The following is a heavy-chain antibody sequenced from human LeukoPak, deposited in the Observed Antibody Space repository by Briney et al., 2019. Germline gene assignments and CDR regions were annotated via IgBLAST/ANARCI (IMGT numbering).Heavy chain of an antibody. D-gene: IGHD6-13*01. J-gene: IGHJ4*02. V-gene: IGHV3-23*01. Sequence: GGSLRLSCAASGFTFSSYAMSWLPQAPGKGLEWVSAISGSSGSTYYADSVKGRFTISRDNSKNTLYLQMNSLRAEDTAVYYCAKLPSSSWYYWGQGTLVTVSS. CDR1: GFTFSSYA. CDR3: AKLPSSSWYY. CDR2: ISGSSGST.